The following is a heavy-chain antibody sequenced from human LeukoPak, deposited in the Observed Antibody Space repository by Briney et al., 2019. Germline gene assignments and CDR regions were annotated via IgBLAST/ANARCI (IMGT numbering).Heavy chain of an antibody. CDR1: RFTFSSYS. CDR3: ARDMRLRAFDI. V-gene: IGHV3-21*01. CDR2: ISSSSYI. J-gene: IGHJ3*02. D-gene: IGHD2-2*01. Sequence: GGSLRLSCAASRFTFSSYSMNWVRQAPGKGLEWVSSISSSSYIYYADSVKGRFTISRDNAKNSLYLQMNSLRAEDTAVYYCARDMRLRAFDIWGQGTMVTVSS.